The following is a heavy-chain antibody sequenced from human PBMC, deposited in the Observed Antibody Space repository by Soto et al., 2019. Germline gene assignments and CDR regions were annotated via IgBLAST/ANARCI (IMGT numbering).Heavy chain of an antibody. V-gene: IGHV3-74*01. CDR2: INSDETTT. CDR1: GFTITNYW. Sequence: PGGSLRLSCVASGFTITNYWMHWVRQAPGKGLVWVSRINSDETTTDYADSVKGRFTISRDNAENTVYLQMNSLRAEDSAVYYCARGFRWGMDVWGQGTTVTVSS. D-gene: IGHD3-16*02. J-gene: IGHJ6*02. CDR3: ARGFRWGMDV.